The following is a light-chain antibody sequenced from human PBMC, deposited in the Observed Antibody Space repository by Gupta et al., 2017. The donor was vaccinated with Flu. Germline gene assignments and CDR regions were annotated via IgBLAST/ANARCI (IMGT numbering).Light chain of an antibody. CDR2: DAS. V-gene: IGKV3-11*01. CDR1: QSVSSY. Sequence: EIVLTQSPATLSLSPGERATLSCRASQSVSSYLAWYQQKPGQAPRLLIYDASNRATGIPARSSGSGSGTDFTLTISSREPEDLAVYYCQLRSNWLGYTFGQGTRLEIK. J-gene: IGKJ2*01. CDR3: QLRSNWLGYT.